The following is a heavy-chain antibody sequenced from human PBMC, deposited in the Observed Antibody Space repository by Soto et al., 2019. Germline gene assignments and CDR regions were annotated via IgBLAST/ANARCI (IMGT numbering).Heavy chain of an antibody. CDR3: ARLREYSSSWYAEYYFDY. V-gene: IGHV4-4*02. J-gene: IGHJ4*02. CDR1: GGSISSSNW. D-gene: IGHD6-13*01. Sequence: SETLSLTCAVSGGSISSSNWWSWVRQPPGKGLEWIGEIYHSGSTNYNPSLKSRVTISVDKSKNQFSLKLSSVTAADTAVYYYARLREYSSSWYAEYYFDYWGQGTLVTVSS. CDR2: IYHSGST.